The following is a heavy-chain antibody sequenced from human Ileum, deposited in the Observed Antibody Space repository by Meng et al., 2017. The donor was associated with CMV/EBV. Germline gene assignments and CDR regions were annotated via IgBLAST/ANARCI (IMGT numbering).Heavy chain of an antibody. Sequence: QVPLQESGPGLVKFSQTLSLTCNVSGDSIISDDHYWSWIRQPPGKGLEWIGYVFYSGSTYYNPSLMSRVTISVDTSKNQFSLRLSSVTAADTAVYYCARELRYGDYYFDSWGQGTLVTVSS. CDR1: GDSIISDDHY. CDR3: ARELRYGDYYFDS. CDR2: VFYSGST. J-gene: IGHJ4*02. D-gene: IGHD4-17*01. V-gene: IGHV4-30-4*08.